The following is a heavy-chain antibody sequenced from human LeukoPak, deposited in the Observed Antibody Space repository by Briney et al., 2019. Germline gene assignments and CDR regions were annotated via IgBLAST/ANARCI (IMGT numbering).Heavy chain of an antibody. CDR3: AKDLAAVPGNKYFAY. J-gene: IGHJ4*02. CDR2: ISGSGGST. D-gene: IGHD6-19*01. Sequence: GGSLRLSCAASGFTFSTYDMTWVRQAPGKGLEWVSSISGSGGSTYYADSVKGRFTTSRDNSRNTLYLQMNGLRAEDTAVYYCAKDLAAVPGNKYFAYWGQGTLVTVSS. CDR1: GFTFSTYD. V-gene: IGHV3-23*01.